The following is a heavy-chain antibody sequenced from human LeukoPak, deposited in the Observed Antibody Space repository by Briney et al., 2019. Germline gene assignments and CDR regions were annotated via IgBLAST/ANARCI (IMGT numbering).Heavy chain of an antibody. CDR3: ARDGEVYYYDSSGYYFDY. Sequence: GGSLRLSCAASGFTFSSYAMSWVRQAPGKGLEWVSAISGSGGSTYYADSVKGRFTISRDNSKNTLYLQMNSLRAEDTAVYYCARDGEVYYYDSSGYYFDYWDQGTLVTVSS. D-gene: IGHD3-22*01. J-gene: IGHJ4*02. CDR2: ISGSGGST. CDR1: GFTFSSYA. V-gene: IGHV3-23*01.